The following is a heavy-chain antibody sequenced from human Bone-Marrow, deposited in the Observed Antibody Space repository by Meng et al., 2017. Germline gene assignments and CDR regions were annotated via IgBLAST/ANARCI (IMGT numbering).Heavy chain of an antibody. J-gene: IGHJ4*02. V-gene: IGHV4-30-4*01. CDR3: ARAAFDY. Sequence: QVQLQESGPGLVKPSQTLSLTCTVSGGSISRNDYYWSWFRQSPGKGLEWIGYIYYSGSTYYNPSLKSRITISVDTSKNQFSLKLTSVTAADTAVYYCARAAFDYWGQGTLVTVSS. CDR2: IYYSGST. CDR1: GGSISRNDYY.